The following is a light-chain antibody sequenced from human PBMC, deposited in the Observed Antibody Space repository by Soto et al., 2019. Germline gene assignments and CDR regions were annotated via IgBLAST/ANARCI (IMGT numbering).Light chain of an antibody. CDR3: QTWDTGIVL. J-gene: IGLJ2*01. CDR1: SGHSNYA. V-gene: IGLV4-69*01. Sequence: QSVLTQSPSASASLGASVKLTRTLNSGHSNYAIAWHQQLPEKGPRYLMKVNSDGSHSKGDGIPDRFSGSSSGAERYLTISSLQSEDEADYYCQTWDTGIVLFGGGTKLTVL. CDR2: VNSDGSH.